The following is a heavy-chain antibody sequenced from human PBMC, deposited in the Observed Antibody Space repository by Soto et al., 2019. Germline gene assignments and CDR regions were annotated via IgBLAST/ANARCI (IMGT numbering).Heavy chain of an antibody. Sequence: EVQLVQSGAEVKKPGESLRISCKGSGYSFTSYWISWVRQMPGKGLEWTGRIDPSDSYTNHNPSFQGHVTISADKSISTAYLQWSSLKASDTAMYYCARRAYDSSGYPTFDYWGQGTLVTVSS. D-gene: IGHD3-22*01. J-gene: IGHJ4*02. CDR3: ARRAYDSSGYPTFDY. V-gene: IGHV5-10-1*01. CDR2: IDPSDSYT. CDR1: GYSFTSYW.